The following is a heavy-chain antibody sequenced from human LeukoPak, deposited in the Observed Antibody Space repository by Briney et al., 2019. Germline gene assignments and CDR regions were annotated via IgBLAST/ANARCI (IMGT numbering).Heavy chain of an antibody. D-gene: IGHD1-26*01. J-gene: IGHJ4*02. CDR1: GVSISRYY. Sequence: PSETLSLTCTVSGVSISRYYWTWIRQPAGKRLERSGRIYPSGSTSYNPSLKSRVTMSVDTSKNQFSLKLSSVTAADTAVYYCARENSGSYREFDYWGQGTLVTVSS. CDR2: IYPSGST. CDR3: ARENSGSYREFDY. V-gene: IGHV4-4*07.